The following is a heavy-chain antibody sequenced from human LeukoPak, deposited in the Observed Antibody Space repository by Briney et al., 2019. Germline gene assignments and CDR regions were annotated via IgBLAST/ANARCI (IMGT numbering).Heavy chain of an antibody. CDR3: ARPRFASGWYAAFDI. CDR1: GASISDYY. J-gene: IGHJ3*02. D-gene: IGHD6-19*01. Sequence: PSETLSLTCTVSGASISDYYWSWIRQPPGKGLEWIGYISNGGNTNYNPSLKSRVTISVDTSKNQFSLRLNSVTAADTAVYYCARPRFASGWYAAFDIWGQGTMVTVSS. CDR2: ISNGGNT. V-gene: IGHV4-59*08.